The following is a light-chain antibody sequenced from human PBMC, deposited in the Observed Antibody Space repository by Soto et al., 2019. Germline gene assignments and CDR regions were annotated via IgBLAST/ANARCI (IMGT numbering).Light chain of an antibody. CDR1: SSNIGSNT. V-gene: IGLV1-44*01. Sequence: QSVLTQPPSSSGTPGQRVTISCSGSSSNIGSNTVTWYQQLPGTAPKVLIYSNNQRPSGVPDRFSGSNSGTSASLAISGLQSEDEADYYCAAWDDSLNAWVFGGGTQLTVL. J-gene: IGLJ3*02. CDR2: SNN. CDR3: AAWDDSLNAWV.